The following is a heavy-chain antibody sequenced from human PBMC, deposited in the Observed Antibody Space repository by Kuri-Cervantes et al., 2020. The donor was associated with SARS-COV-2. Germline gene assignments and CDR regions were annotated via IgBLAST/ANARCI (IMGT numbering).Heavy chain of an antibody. D-gene: IGHD6-13*01. CDR2: INAGNGNT. V-gene: IGHV1-3*01. CDR1: GYTFTSYA. J-gene: IGHJ6*02. Sequence: ASVKVSCKASGYTFTSYAMHWVRQAPGQRLEWMGWINAGNGNTKYSQKFQGRVTITRDTSASTAYIELSSLRSEDTAVYYCAKDPGYSSSWYNYYYGMDVWGQGTTVTVSS. CDR3: AKDPGYSSSWYNYYYGMDV.